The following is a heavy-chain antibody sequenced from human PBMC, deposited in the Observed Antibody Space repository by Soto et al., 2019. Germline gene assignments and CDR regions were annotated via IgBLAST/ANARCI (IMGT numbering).Heavy chain of an antibody. J-gene: IGHJ5*02. CDR3: ARAVVVAATGWFDP. CDR1: GGTFSSYA. Sequence: QVQLVQSGAEVKKPGSSVKVSCKASGGTFSSYAISWVRQAPGQGLEWMGGIIPIFGTANYAQKFQGRVTVSADGSRSTAGMELSSLRSEDTAVYYCARAVVVAATGWFDPWGQGTLVTVSS. CDR2: IIPIFGTA. D-gene: IGHD2-15*01. V-gene: IGHV1-69*12.